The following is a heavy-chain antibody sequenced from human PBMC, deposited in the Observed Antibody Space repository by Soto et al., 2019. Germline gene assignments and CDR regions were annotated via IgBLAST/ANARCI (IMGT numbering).Heavy chain of an antibody. J-gene: IGHJ4*02. CDR2: IYYSGIT. D-gene: IGHD1-26*01. Sequence: SETLSLTCSVSGGSISSSGYYWGWIRQPPVEGLEWIGSIYYSGITYYNPSLKSRVTISVDTSKNQFSLKLTSVTAADTAVYYCARGLVGAFDYWGQGTLVTVSS. CDR3: ARGLVGAFDY. V-gene: IGHV4-39*01. CDR1: GGSISSSGYY.